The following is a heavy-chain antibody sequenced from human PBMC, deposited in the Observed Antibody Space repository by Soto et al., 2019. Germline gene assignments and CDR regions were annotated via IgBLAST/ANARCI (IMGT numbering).Heavy chain of an antibody. V-gene: IGHV3-23*01. Sequence: GGSLRLSCATSGFSFSNYAMSWVRQAPGKGLEWVAAITSVGYTYYVDSLKGRFTISRDNSKNTLCLQMNSLRAEDTAVYYCAKDLIDYSNSYFDYWGQGTLVTVSS. J-gene: IGHJ4*02. D-gene: IGHD4-4*01. CDR1: GFSFSNYA. CDR2: ITSVGYT. CDR3: AKDLIDYSNSYFDY.